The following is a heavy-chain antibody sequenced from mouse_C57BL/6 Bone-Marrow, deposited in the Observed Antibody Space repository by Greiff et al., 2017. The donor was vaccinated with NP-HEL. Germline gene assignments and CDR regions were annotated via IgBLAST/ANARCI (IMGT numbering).Heavy chain of an antibody. CDR3: ARYPPIYYYGSSSSHWYFDV. CDR2: IDPSDSYT. Sequence: VQLQQSGAELVKPGASVKLSCKASGYTFTSYWMQWVKQRPGQGLEWIGEIDPSDSYTNYNQKFKGKATLTVDTSSSTAYMQLSSLTSEDSAVYYCARYPPIYYYGSSSSHWYFDVWGTGTTVTVSS. D-gene: IGHD1-1*01. V-gene: IGHV1-50*01. CDR1: GYTFTSYW. J-gene: IGHJ1*03.